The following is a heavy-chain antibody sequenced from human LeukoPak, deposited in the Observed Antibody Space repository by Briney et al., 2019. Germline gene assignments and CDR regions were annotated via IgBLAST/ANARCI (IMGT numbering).Heavy chain of an antibody. J-gene: IGHJ4*02. D-gene: IGHD6-6*01. CDR3: ARDRRSSYYFDY. CDR2: ISYDGSNK. V-gene: IGHV3-30-3*01. CDR1: GFTFSSYA. Sequence: GGSLRLSCAASGFTFSSYAMHWVRQAPGKGLGWVAVISYDGSNKYYADSVKGQFTISRDNSKNTLYLQMNSLRAEDTAVYYCARDRRSSYYFDYGGQGTLVTVSS.